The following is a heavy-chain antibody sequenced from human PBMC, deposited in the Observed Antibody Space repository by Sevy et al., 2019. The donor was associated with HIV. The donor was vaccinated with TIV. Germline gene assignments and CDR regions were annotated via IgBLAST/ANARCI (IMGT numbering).Heavy chain of an antibody. Sequence: GGSLRLSCAASGFTFSGHGMHWVRHAPGKGLEWLAVISHDGRSTFDADSVKGRFIISRDKSMNTLFRQMHSLIAADTVDYYCAKGCVKLWGNECSMQWGQGTLVTVSS. CDR1: GFTFSGHG. D-gene: IGHD2-21*01. V-gene: IGHV3-30*18. CDR2: ISHDGRST. CDR3: AKGCVKLWGNECSMQ. J-gene: IGHJ4*02.